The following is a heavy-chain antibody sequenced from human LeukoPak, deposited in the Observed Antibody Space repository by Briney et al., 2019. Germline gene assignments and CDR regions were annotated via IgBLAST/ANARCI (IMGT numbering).Heavy chain of an antibody. D-gene: IGHD6-6*01. CDR2: ISAYNGNT. V-gene: IGHV1-18*01. Sequence: ASVKVSXKASGYTFTTYGISWVRQGPGQGLEWMGWISAYNGNTKNAQKLQGRITMTTDTSTSTAYMELRSLRSDDTAVYYCARDPPGQLVSAFDIWGQGTMVTVSS. CDR1: GYTFTTYG. CDR3: ARDPPGQLVSAFDI. J-gene: IGHJ3*02.